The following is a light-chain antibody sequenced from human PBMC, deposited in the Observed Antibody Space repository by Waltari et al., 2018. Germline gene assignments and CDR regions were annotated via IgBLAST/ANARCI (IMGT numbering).Light chain of an antibody. CDR3: HQYNNRPPYT. J-gene: IGKJ2*01. CDR2: GAS. Sequence: TQSPATLSVSLGERVTLTCRASESLSINLAWYQQKPGQTPRLISHGASKRATGVPARFAGSGSRTEFTLIISSLQSEAIAVYYCHQYNNRPPYTFGQGTKLEIK. V-gene: IGKV3-15*01. CDR1: ESLSIN.